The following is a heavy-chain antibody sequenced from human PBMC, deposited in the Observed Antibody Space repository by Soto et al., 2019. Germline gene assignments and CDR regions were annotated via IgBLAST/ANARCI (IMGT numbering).Heavy chain of an antibody. CDR3: AKSGHVSSGWYRRSDY. CDR2: ISGSGGST. Sequence: GGSLRLSCASSGFPFSNYWMHWVRPAPGKGLEWVSAISGSGGSTYYADSVKGRFTISRDNSKNTLYLQMNSLRAEDTAVYYCAKSGHVSSGWYRRSDYWGQGTLVTVSS. CDR1: GFPFSNYW. V-gene: IGHV3-23*01. D-gene: IGHD6-19*01. J-gene: IGHJ4*02.